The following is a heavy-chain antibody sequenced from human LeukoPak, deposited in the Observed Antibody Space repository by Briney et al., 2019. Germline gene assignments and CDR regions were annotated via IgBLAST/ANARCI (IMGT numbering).Heavy chain of an antibody. CDR1: GFTFSNSW. CDR2: MKQDGSEI. D-gene: IGHD4-11*01. CDR3: ARDLGYSTITSGFDP. Sequence: GGSLRLSCAASGFTFSNSWMTWVRQAPGKGLESVANMKQDGSEIYYVDSVKGRFTTSRDNAKNSLYLQMNDLRAEDTAVYYCARDLGYSTITSGFDPWGRGTLVTVSS. V-gene: IGHV3-7*01. J-gene: IGHJ5*02.